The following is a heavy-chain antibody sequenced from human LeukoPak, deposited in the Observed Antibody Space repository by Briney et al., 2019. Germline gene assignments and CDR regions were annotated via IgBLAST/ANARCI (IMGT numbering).Heavy chain of an antibody. J-gene: IGHJ5*02. V-gene: IGHV3-23*01. CDR1: GFTFSNYA. CDR2: IVSSGGNT. D-gene: IGHD3-22*01. CDR3: ARDPRDITMIVVVPGLNWFDP. Sequence: PGGSLRLSCAGSGFTFSNYAMSWVRQAPGKGLEWVSSIVSSGGNTFYADSVKGRFTISRDNAKNTLYLQMNSLRAEDTAVYYCARDPRDITMIVVVPGLNWFDPWGQGTLVTVSS.